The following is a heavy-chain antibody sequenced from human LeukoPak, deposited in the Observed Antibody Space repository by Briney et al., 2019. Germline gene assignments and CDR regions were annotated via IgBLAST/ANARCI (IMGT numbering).Heavy chain of an antibody. D-gene: IGHD2-15*01. CDR2: ISGSGGST. J-gene: IGHJ3*02. CDR3: ASPPHYCSGGSCYGENAFDI. V-gene: IGHV3-23*01. CDR1: GFTFSSYA. Sequence: PGGSLRLSCAVSGFTFSSYAMSWVSQAPGKGLEWVSAISGSGGSTYYADSVKGRFTLSRDNSKNTLYLQMNSLRAEDTAVYYCASPPHYCSGGSCYGENAFDIWGQGTMVTVSS.